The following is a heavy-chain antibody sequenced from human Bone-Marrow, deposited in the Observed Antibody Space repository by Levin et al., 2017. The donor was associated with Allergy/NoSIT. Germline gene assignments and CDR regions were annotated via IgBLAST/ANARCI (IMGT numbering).Heavy chain of an antibody. CDR3: AKGAGWVAGAVALI. V-gene: IGHV3-23*01. CDR1: GFTFSSYA. Sequence: GESLRLSCAASGFTFSSYAMSWVRQAPGKGLDWVSAISGSGTSTYYADSVKGRFTISRDNSMTTLYLQMNSLRAEDTAVYYCAKGAGWVAGAVALIWGQGTLVTVSS. D-gene: IGHD6-19*01. J-gene: IGHJ4*02. CDR2: ISGSGTST.